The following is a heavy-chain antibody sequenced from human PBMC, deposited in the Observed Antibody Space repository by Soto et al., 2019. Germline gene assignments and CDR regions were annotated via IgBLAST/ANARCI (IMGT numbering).Heavy chain of an antibody. J-gene: IGHJ3*02. CDR2: IIPIFGTA. D-gene: IGHD5-18*01. CDR3: ARGGVDTAMFMAFDI. CDR1: GGTSSSYA. Sequence: VKVSCKASGGTSSSYAISWVRQAPGQGLEWMGGIIPIFGTANYAQKFQGRVTITADESTSTAYMELSSLRSEDTAVYYCARGGVDTAMFMAFDIWGQGTMVTVSS. V-gene: IGHV1-69*13.